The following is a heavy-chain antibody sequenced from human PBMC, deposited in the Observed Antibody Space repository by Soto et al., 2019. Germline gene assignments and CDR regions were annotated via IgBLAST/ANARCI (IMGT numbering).Heavy chain of an antibody. CDR1: GGSISSGDYY. V-gene: IGHV4-31*03. CDR3: ARGSAADYDFWSGYYTARYYYMDV. CDR2: INYSGST. Sequence: SETLSLTCTVSGGSISSGDYYWSWIRQQPGKGQEWIGYINYSGSTNYNQSLKSRVTISVDTSKSQFSLKLDSVTAADTAVYYCARGSAADYDFWSGYYTARYYYMDVWGKGTPVTVSS. J-gene: IGHJ6*03. D-gene: IGHD3-3*01.